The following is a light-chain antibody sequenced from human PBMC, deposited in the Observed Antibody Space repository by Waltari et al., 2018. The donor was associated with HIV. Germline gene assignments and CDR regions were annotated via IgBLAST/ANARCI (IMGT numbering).Light chain of an antibody. J-gene: IGLJ3*02. CDR2: RSN. CDR3: AAWDDSLSGPV. CDR1: SSNIGSNY. Sequence: QSVLTQPPSASGTPGQRVTISCSGSSSNIGSNYVYWYQQLPGTAPKLLLYRSNQRPSGVPDRFSGSKSGTSASLAISGLRSEDEADYYCAAWDDSLSGPVFGGGTKLTVL. V-gene: IGLV1-47*01.